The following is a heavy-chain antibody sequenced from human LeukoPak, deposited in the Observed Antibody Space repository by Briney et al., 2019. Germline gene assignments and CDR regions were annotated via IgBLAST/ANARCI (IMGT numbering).Heavy chain of an antibody. CDR3: ARVPGHPYWFDP. Sequence: SETLSRTCTVSGGSISSYYWSWVRQPPGKGLEYIGYIYYSGSTNYNPSLKSRVTISVDTSKNQFSLKLSSVTAADTAVYYCARVPGHPYWFDPWGQGTLVTVSS. V-gene: IGHV4-59*01. J-gene: IGHJ5*02. D-gene: IGHD1-14*01. CDR1: GGSISSYY. CDR2: IYYSGST.